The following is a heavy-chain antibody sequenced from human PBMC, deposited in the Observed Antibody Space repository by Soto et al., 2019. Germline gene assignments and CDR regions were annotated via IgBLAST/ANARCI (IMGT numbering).Heavy chain of an antibody. D-gene: IGHD2-15*01. CDR1: GGTFSSYA. J-gene: IGHJ6*02. CDR2: IIPIFGTA. V-gene: IGHV1-69*13. Sequence: EASVKVSCKXSGGTFSSYAISWVRQAPGQGLEWMGGIIPIFGTANYAQKFQGRVTITADESTSTAYMELSSLRSEDTAVYYCARTPIYCSGGSCYPRTYYYGMDVWGQGTTVTVSS. CDR3: ARTPIYCSGGSCYPRTYYYGMDV.